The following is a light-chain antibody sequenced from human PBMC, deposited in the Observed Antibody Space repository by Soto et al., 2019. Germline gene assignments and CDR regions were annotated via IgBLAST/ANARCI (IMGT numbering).Light chain of an antibody. J-gene: IGLJ3*02. CDR2: DVN. V-gene: IGLV2-11*01. CDR1: SSDITNYNS. CDR3: CSYAGSSSL. Sequence: QSALTQPRSVSGSPGQSVTMSCTGTSSDITNYNSVSWFQQHPGKAPKLMIYDVNKRPSGVPDRFSGSKSGNTASLTISGLQAEDEADYHCCSYAGSSSLFGGGTKLTVL.